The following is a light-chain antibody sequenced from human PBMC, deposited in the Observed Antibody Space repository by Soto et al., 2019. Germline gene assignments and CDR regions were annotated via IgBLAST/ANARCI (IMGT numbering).Light chain of an antibody. J-gene: IGKJ4*01. CDR3: QQYNNWPRAT. CDR1: QSISSN. Sequence: EIVMTQSPATLSVSPWERSTLSFMASQSISSNLAWYQQKPGQAPGLLMFRTSSRATGFPARFSGSGSGTEFNLTISSLQSEDFGVYYCQQYNNWPRATFGGGTKV. CDR2: RTS. V-gene: IGKV3-15*01.